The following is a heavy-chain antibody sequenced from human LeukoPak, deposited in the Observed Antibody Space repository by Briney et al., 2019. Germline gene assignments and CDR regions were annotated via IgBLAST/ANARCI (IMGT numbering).Heavy chain of an antibody. V-gene: IGHV1-2*02. CDR2: INPNSGGT. CDR3: ATGTENDYCSSTSCYHYFDY. D-gene: IGHD2-2*01. J-gene: IGHJ4*02. CDR1: GYTFTGYY. Sequence: ASVKVSCKASGYTFTGYYMHWVRQAPGQGLEWMGWINPNSGGTNYAQKFQGRVTMTRDTSISTAYMELSRLRSDDTAVYYCATGTENDYCSSTSCYHYFDYWGQGTLVTVSS.